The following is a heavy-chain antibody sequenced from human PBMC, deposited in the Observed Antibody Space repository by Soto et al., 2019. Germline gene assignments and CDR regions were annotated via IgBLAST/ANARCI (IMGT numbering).Heavy chain of an antibody. D-gene: IGHD6-13*01. CDR2: ISGSGGST. Sequence: GGSLRLSCAASGFTFSSYAMSWVRQAPGKGLEWVSAISGSGGSTYYADSVKGRFTISRDNSKNTLYLQMNSLRAEDTAVYYCAKPPTDHSRSWYYYMDVWGKGTTVTVSS. CDR1: GFTFSSYA. J-gene: IGHJ6*03. CDR3: AKPPTDHSRSWYYYMDV. V-gene: IGHV3-23*01.